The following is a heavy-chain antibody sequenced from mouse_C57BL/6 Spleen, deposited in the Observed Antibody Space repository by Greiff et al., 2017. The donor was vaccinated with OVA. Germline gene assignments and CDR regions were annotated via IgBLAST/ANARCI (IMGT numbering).Heavy chain of an antibody. V-gene: IGHV2-9-1*01. CDR1: GFSLTSYA. Sequence: VQLQQSGPGLVAPSQSLSITCTVSGFSLTSYAISWVRQPPGKGLEWLGVIWTGGGTNYNSALKSRLSISKDNSKSQVFLKMNSLQTDDTARYYCARNEGGRSYVNWYFDVWGTGTTVTVSS. J-gene: IGHJ1*03. CDR2: IWTGGGT. CDR3: ARNEGGRSYVNWYFDV. D-gene: IGHD1-1*01.